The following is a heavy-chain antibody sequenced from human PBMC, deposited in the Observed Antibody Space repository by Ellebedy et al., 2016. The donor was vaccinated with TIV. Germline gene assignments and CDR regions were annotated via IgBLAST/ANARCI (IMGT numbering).Heavy chain of an antibody. CDR2: ISSTSSHI. J-gene: IGHJ4*02. V-gene: IGHV3-21*06. Sequence: GGSLRLSXAASGFTFSSYSMSWVRQAPGKGLEWVSYISSTSSHIYYADSVQGRFTISRDNAKNTLFLQVNSLRAEDKAVYYCARDTCFSTSCYSDYWGQGALVTVSS. CDR1: GFTFSSYS. D-gene: IGHD2-2*01. CDR3: ARDTCFSTSCYSDY.